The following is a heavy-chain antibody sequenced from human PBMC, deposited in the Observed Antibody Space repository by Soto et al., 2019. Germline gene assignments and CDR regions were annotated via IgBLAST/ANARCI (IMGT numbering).Heavy chain of an antibody. V-gene: IGHV1-69*13. D-gene: IGHD6-6*01. CDR1: GGTFSSYA. CDR3: ARPIAARPRYYYYGMDV. CDR2: IIPIFGTA. Sequence: SVKVSCKASGGTFSSYAISWVRQAPGQGLEWMGGIIPIFGTANYAQKFQGRVTITADDSTSTAYMELSSLRSEDTAVYYCARPIAARPRYYYYGMDVWGQGTTVTVSS. J-gene: IGHJ6*02.